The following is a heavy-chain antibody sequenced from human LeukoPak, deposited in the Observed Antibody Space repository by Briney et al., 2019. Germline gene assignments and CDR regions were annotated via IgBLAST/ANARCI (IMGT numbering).Heavy chain of an antibody. Sequence: GASVKVSCKASGYTFTSYGISWVRQAPGQGLEWMGLISAYNGNTNYAQKLQGRVTMTTDTSTSTAYMELRSLRSDDTAVYYCARLRNYYGSGSYYKDFDYWGQGTLVTVSS. CDR2: ISAYNGNT. V-gene: IGHV1-18*01. CDR1: GYTFTSYG. J-gene: IGHJ4*02. CDR3: ARLRNYYGSGSYYKDFDY. D-gene: IGHD3-10*01.